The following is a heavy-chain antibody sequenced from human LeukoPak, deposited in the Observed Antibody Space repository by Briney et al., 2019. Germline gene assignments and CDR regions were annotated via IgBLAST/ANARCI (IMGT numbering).Heavy chain of an antibody. V-gene: IGHV4-34*01. D-gene: IGHD6-13*01. CDR1: GGSFSGYY. CDR2: INHSGST. Sequence: SETLSLTCAVYGGSFSGYYWSWIRQPPGKGLEWIGEINHSGSTNYSPSLKSRVTISVDTSKNLFSLKLSSVTAADTAVYYCARVREAAAGKVVDYWGQGTLVTVSS. J-gene: IGHJ4*02. CDR3: ARVREAAAGKVVDY.